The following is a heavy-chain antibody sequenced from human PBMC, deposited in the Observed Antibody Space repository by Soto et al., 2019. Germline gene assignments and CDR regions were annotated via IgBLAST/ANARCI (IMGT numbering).Heavy chain of an antibody. CDR1: GYTFTSYG. CDR3: AEGGSSGYWFDY. Sequence: ASVKVSCKASGYTFTSYGISWVRQAPGQGLEWMGWISVYNGNTNYAQKLQGRVTMTTDTSTSTAYMELRSLRSDDTAVYFCAEGGSSGYWFDYWGQGTLGTVSS. J-gene: IGHJ4*02. D-gene: IGHD3-22*01. V-gene: IGHV1-18*01. CDR2: ISVYNGNT.